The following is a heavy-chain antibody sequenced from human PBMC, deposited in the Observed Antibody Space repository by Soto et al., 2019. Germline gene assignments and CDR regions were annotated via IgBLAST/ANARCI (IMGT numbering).Heavy chain of an antibody. CDR1: GYTFNSYY. CDR3: ARVYCSGGSCYSIDY. D-gene: IGHD2-15*01. Sequence: QVQLVQSGAEVKKPGASVKVSCKASGYTFNSYYMHWVRQAPGQGLEWMGIINPSGSTSYAQKFQGRVTMTRDTSTSTVYMELSSLRSEDTAVYYCARVYCSGGSCYSIDYWGQGTLVTVSS. V-gene: IGHV1-46*02. CDR2: INPSGST. J-gene: IGHJ4*02.